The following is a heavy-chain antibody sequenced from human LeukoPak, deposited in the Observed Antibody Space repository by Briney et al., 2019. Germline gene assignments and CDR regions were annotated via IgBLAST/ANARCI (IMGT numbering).Heavy chain of an antibody. Sequence: GGSLRLSCVASGFTFRSYSMNWVRQAPGKGLEWVSYISSSSSTIYYADSVTGRFTISRDNSKNTLDLQMNSLRPENTAVYFCARGGQHDYGETFFWKPMDVWGQGTTVTVSS. CDR1: GFTFRSYS. J-gene: IGHJ6*02. D-gene: IGHD4-17*01. CDR2: ISSSSSTI. V-gene: IGHV3-48*04. CDR3: ARGGQHDYGETFFWKPMDV.